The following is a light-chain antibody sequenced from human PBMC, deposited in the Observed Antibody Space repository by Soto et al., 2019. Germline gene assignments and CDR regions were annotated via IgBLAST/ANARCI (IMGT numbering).Light chain of an antibody. CDR3: QQTYATPPT. CDR2: AAS. J-gene: IGKJ1*01. CDR1: QTIRTS. Sequence: DIQMTQSPSSLSASVGDRVILPCRASQTIRTSVNWYQQKPGKAPKLLIYAASALHSGVPSRFSGSGSGTDFTLSISNLQPEDFATYFCQQTYATPPTFGHGTKVEI. V-gene: IGKV1-39*01.